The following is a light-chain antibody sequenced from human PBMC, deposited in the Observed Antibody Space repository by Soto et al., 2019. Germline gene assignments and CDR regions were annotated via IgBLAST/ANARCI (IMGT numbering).Light chain of an antibody. V-gene: IGLV3-21*02. CDR1: NIGGKS. CDR2: DDS. CDR3: HVWDSSSDHYV. Sequence: SYELTQPPSVSVAPGQTARITCGGNNIGGKSVHWYQQKPGQAPVLVVYDDSDRPSGIPDRFSGSNSGDTATLTIRRVEAGDEADYYCHVWDSSSDHYVFRTGTKVTVL. J-gene: IGLJ1*01.